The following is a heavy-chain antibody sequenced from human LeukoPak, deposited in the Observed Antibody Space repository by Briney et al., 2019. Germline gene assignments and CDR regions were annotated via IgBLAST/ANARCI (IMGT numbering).Heavy chain of an antibody. CDR1: GFTLSSYT. D-gene: IGHD3-22*01. Sequence: GGSLRLSCAASGFTLSSYTMTWVRRARGKGLEWVSAISGSGGSTNYADSVKGRFTISRDNSKNTVYLQMNSLRAEDTAVYYCARAPRVYDSSGYYRGIYYYGMDVWGQGTTVTVSS. CDR3: ARAPRVYDSSGYYRGIYYYGMDV. CDR2: ISGSGGST. V-gene: IGHV3-23*01. J-gene: IGHJ6*02.